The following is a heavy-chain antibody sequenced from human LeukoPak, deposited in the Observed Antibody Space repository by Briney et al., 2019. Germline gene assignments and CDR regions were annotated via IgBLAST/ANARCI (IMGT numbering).Heavy chain of an antibody. CDR3: ARDEGTMVRGVTLDY. CDR2: IYYSGST. V-gene: IGHV4-39*07. D-gene: IGHD3-10*01. CDR1: GGSISSSSYY. J-gene: IGHJ4*02. Sequence: SETLSLTCTVSGGSISSSSYYWGWIRQPPGKGLEWIGSIYYSGSTYYNPSLKSRVTISVDTSKNQFSLKLSSVTAADTAVYYCARDEGTMVRGVTLDYWGQGTLVTVSS.